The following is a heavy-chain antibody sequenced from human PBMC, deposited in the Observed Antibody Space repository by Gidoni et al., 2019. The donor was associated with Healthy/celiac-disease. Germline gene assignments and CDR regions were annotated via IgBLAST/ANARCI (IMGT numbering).Heavy chain of an antibody. D-gene: IGHD6-19*01. V-gene: IGHV3-30*18. CDR1: GSTFSSYG. Sequence: QVQLVESGGGVVQPGRSLRLSCAASGSTFSSYGMHWVRQAPGKGLEWVAVISYDGSNKYYADSVKGRFTISRDNSKNTLYLQMNSLRAEDTAVYYCAKDLKYSSGWYPDYWGQGTLVTVSS. CDR2: ISYDGSNK. CDR3: AKDLKYSSGWYPDY. J-gene: IGHJ4*02.